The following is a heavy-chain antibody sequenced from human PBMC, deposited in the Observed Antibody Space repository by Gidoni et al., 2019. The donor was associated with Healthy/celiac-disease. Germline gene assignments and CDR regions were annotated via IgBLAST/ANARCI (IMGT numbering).Heavy chain of an antibody. J-gene: IGHJ6*03. V-gene: IGHV3-11*01. Sequence: QVQLVESGGGLVKPGGSLRLSCAASGFTFSDYYMSWLRQAPGKGLEWVSYISSSGSTIYYADSVKGRFTISRDNAKNSLYLQMNSLRAEDTAVYYCARNVPYSSGWPMWGYYYYYMDVWGKGTTVTVSS. CDR2: ISSSGSTI. CDR1: GFTFSDYY. D-gene: IGHD6-19*01. CDR3: ARNVPYSSGWPMWGYYYYYMDV.